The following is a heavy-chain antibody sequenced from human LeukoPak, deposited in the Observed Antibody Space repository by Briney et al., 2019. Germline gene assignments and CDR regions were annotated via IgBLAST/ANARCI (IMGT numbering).Heavy chain of an antibody. CDR2: INHSGST. V-gene: IGHV4-34*01. J-gene: IGHJ6*02. D-gene: IGHD6-13*01. CDR1: GGSFSGYY. CDR3: ARADGIAAAGYPYYYYGMDV. Sequence: PSETLSLTCAVYGGSFSGYYWSWLRQPPGKGLEWIGEINHSGSTNYNPSLKSRVTISVDTSKNQFSLKLSSVTAADTAVYYCARADGIAAAGYPYYYYGMDVWGQGTTVTVSS.